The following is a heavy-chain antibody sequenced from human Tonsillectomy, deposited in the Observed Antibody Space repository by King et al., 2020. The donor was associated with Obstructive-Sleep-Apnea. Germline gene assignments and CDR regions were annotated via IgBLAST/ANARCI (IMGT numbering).Heavy chain of an antibody. CDR1: GFTFSNYW. CDR3: ARVRGTYSFDY. V-gene: IGHV3-7*01. Sequence: VQLVESGGGLVQPGGSLRLSCAASGFTFSNYWVSWFRQAPGKGLEWVANIKEDASEKYYVESVKGRFTISRDNAKNSLYLKMNSLRAEDTAVYYCARVRGTYSFDYWGQGTPVTVSS. CDR2: IKEDASEK. J-gene: IGHJ4*02. D-gene: IGHD1-26*01.